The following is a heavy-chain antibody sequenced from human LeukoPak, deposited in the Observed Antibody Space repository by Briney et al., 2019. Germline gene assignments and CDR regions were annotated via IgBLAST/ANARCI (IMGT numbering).Heavy chain of an antibody. CDR2: INHSGST. V-gene: IGHV4-38-2*02. CDR1: GYSISSGYY. Sequence: SETLSLTCTVSGYSISSGYYWGWIRQPPGKGLEWIGEINHSGSTNYNPSLKSRVTISVDTSKNQFSLKLSSVTAADTAVYYCARASYGYFSLYAFDIWGQGTMVTVSS. D-gene: IGHD5-18*01. CDR3: ARASYGYFSLYAFDI. J-gene: IGHJ3*02.